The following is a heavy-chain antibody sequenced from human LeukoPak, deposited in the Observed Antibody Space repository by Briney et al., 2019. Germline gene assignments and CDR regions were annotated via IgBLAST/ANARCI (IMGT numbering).Heavy chain of an antibody. J-gene: IGHJ4*02. CDR2: ISAYNGNT. CDR3: ARDRRTMVRGAHDY. D-gene: IGHD3-10*01. V-gene: IGHV1-18*01. CDR1: GYTFTSYG. Sequence: RASVKVSCKASGYTFTSYGISWVRQAPGQGLEWMGWISAYNGNTNYAQKLQGRVTMTTDTSTSTAYMELRSLRSDDTAVYYCARDRRTMVRGAHDYWGQGTLVTVSS.